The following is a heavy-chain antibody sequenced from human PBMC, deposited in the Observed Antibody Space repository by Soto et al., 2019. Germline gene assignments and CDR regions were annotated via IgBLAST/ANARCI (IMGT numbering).Heavy chain of an antibody. CDR2: IYYSGST. CDR1: GGSISSYY. D-gene: IGHD1-1*01. CDR3: ARVSYNWNDDFDP. V-gene: IGHV4-59*01. Sequence: SETLSLTCTVSGGSISSYYWSWIRQPPGKGLEWIGYIYYSGSTNYNPSLKSRVTISVDTSKNQFSLKLSSVTAADTAVYYCARVSYNWNDDFDPWGQGTLVTVSS. J-gene: IGHJ5*02.